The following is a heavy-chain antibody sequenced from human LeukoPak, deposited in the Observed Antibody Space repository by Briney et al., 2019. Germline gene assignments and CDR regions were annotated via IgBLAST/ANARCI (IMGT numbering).Heavy chain of an antibody. V-gene: IGHV1-58*01. CDR3: AAIGVNCSGGSCSTYYFDY. CDR1: GFTFTSSA. D-gene: IGHD2-15*01. Sequence: ASVTVSCKASGFTFTSSAVQWVRQARGQRLEWIGWIVVGSGNTNYAQKFQERVTITRDMSTSTAYMELSSLRSEDTAVYYCAAIGVNCSGGSCSTYYFDYWGQGTLVTVSS. CDR2: IVVGSGNT. J-gene: IGHJ4*02.